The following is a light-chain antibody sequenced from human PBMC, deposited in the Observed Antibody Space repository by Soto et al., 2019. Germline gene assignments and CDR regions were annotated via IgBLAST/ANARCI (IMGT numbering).Light chain of an antibody. CDR2: SAS. Sequence: DIQMTQSPSSLSASVGDRVSITCRASQGIRNALGWYRQKPGKAPERLMYSASILQTGVPSRFNGNGSGKEIPLTIHSLQPENFATFYWLQHNTFPYTFGQGTRLDIK. CDR1: QGIRNA. J-gene: IGKJ2*01. CDR3: LQHNTFPYT. V-gene: IGKV1-17*01.